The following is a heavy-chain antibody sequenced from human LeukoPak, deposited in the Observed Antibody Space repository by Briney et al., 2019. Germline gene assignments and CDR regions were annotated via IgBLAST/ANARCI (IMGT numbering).Heavy chain of an antibody. V-gene: IGHV1-69*04. D-gene: IGHD6-19*01. CDR2: IIPILGIA. Sequence: ASVKVSCKASGGTFSSYAISWVRQAPGQGLEWMGRIIPILGIANYAQKFQGRVTITADKSTSTAYMELNSLRAEDTAVYYCTTEGSGWYSIDAFDIWGQGTMVTVSS. CDR1: GGTFSSYA. CDR3: TTEGSGWYSIDAFDI. J-gene: IGHJ3*02.